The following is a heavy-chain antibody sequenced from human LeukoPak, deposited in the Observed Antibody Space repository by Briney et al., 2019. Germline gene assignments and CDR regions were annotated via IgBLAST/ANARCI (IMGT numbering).Heavy chain of an antibody. Sequence: GGSLRLSCAASGFTFSSYAMSWVRQAPGKGLVWVSRINPGGSSTAYADSVKGRFTISRDNAKNTLYLQMDSLRAEDTAIYYCARSNQADDYWGQGTLVTVSS. V-gene: IGHV3-74*01. D-gene: IGHD1-14*01. CDR3: ARSNQADDY. CDR1: GFTFSSYA. J-gene: IGHJ4*02. CDR2: INPGGSST.